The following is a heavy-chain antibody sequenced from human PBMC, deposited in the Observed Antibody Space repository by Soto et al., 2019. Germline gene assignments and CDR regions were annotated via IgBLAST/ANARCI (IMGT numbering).Heavy chain of an antibody. CDR1: GFTVSSNY. V-gene: IGHV3-66*01. J-gene: IGHJ4*02. CDR3: ARGAGDTSGYYYYSWAY. Sequence: GGSLRLSCAASGFTVSSNYMSWVRQAPGKGLEWVSVIYRGGSTYYADSVKGRFTISRDNSKNTLYLQMNSLRAEDTAVYYCARGAGDTSGYYYYSWAYWGQGTLVTVSS. CDR2: IYRGGST. D-gene: IGHD3-22*01.